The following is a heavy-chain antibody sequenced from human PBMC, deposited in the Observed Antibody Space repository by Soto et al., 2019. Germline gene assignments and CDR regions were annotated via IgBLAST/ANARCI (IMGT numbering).Heavy chain of an antibody. CDR1: GYTFTSYG. D-gene: IGHD3-22*01. V-gene: IGHV1-18*01. J-gene: IGHJ4*02. Sequence: QVQLVQSGAEVKKPGASVKVSCKASGYTFTSYGISWVRQAPGQGLEWMGWLSAYNGNTNYAQNLQGRVTMTTDTSTSTVYMELRSLRSDDKAGYYCTRSGYYSPPDYWGQGTPVTVSS. CDR3: TRSGYYSPPDY. CDR2: LSAYNGNT.